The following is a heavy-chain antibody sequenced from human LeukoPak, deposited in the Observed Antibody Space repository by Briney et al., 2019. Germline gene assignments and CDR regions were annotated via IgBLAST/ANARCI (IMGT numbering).Heavy chain of an antibody. CDR2: ISGSGGST. V-gene: IGHV3-23*01. CDR1: GFTVSSND. J-gene: IGHJ4*02. CDR3: ARAARAHDYEYVCGSYRPYYVNY. Sequence: PGGSLRLSCAASGFTVSSNDMSWVRQAPGKGLEWVSAISGSGGSTYYADSVKGRFTISRDNSKNTLYLQMNSRRADPTTLYNDARAARAHDYEYVCGSYRPYYVNYAGQGTLVTVSS. D-gene: IGHD3-16*02.